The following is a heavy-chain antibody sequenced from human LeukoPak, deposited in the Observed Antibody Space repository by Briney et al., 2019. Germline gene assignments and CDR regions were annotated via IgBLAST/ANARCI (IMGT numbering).Heavy chain of an antibody. V-gene: IGHV4-59*01. D-gene: IGHD5-18*01. J-gene: IGHJ3*02. CDR2: MYHTGTG. CDR1: GASITTYY. Sequence: PSETLSLTCSVSGASITTYYWNWIRQSPGKGLEWIGYMYHTGTGDYNPSLQSRVTISLDTPNNKVSLTLTSVTAADTAVYYCATTRGYSTNDAFDIWGQGTRVTVSS. CDR3: ATTRGYSTNDAFDI.